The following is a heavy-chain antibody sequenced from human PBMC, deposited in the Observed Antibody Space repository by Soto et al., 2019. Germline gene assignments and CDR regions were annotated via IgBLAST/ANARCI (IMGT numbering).Heavy chain of an antibody. CDR1: GYTFTSYD. V-gene: IGHV1-8*01. CDR2: MNPNSGNP. Sequence: QVQLVQSGAEVKKPGASVKVSCKASGYTFTSYDINWVRQATGQGLEWMGWMNPNSGNPGYAQKFQGRVTMTRNTSISTAYMGLSSLRSEDTAVYYCARWPDGYYYYGMDVWGQGTTVTVSS. J-gene: IGHJ6*02. CDR3: ARWPDGYYYYGMDV.